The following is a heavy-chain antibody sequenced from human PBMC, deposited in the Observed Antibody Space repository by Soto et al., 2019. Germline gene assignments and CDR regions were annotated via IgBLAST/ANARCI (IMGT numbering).Heavy chain of an antibody. CDR2: ISSSSSTI. Sequence: HPGWSLRLSCAASGFTFSSYSMNWVRQAPGKGLEWVSYISSSSSTIYYADAVKGRFTISRDNAKNSLYLQMNSLRADDTAVYECAGVVISGSYLDYCGHGTLVTDSS. CDR1: GFTFSSYS. D-gene: IGHD3-22*01. J-gene: IGHJ4*03. V-gene: IGHV3-48*01. CDR3: AGVVISGSYLDY.